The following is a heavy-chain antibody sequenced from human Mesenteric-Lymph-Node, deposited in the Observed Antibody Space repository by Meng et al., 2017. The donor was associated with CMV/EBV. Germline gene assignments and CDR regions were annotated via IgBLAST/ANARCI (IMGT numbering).Heavy chain of an antibody. D-gene: IGHD1-7*01. CDR1: GGSNTPPASV. V-gene: IGHV4-39*01. CDR2: LSSPFSP. Sequence: LTCTVSGGSNTPPASVAAWIRPPPLRGLVSLVALSSPFSPSSPPSLKSRVTISVDTSKNQFSLQLNSVTPEDTALYYCARGTGTLDYWGRGTLVTVSS. J-gene: IGHJ4*02. CDR3: ARGTGTLDY.